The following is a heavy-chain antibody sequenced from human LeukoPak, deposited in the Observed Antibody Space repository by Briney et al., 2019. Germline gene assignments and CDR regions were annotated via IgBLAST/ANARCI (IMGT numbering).Heavy chain of an antibody. J-gene: IGHJ6*03. CDR1: GGSVNSRNSY. Sequence: PSETLSLTCTVSGGSVNSRNSYWGWVRQPPGKGLEWIGSIYYSGSTYYNPSLKSRVTISVDTSKNQFSLKLSSVTAADTAVYYCARQTWNYGDKPVDYYYYMDVWGKGTTVTISS. D-gene: IGHD4-17*01. CDR3: ARQTWNYGDKPVDYYYYMDV. V-gene: IGHV4-39*01. CDR2: IYYSGST.